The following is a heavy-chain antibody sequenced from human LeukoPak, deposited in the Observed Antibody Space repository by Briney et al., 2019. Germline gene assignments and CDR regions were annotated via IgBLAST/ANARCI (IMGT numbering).Heavy chain of an antibody. CDR3: ARGGAGTLYYYGMDV. V-gene: IGHV4-34*01. J-gene: IGHJ6*02. CDR1: GGSFSGYY. D-gene: IGHD6-13*01. Sequence: SETLSLTCAVYGGSFSGYYWSWIRQPPGKGLEWIGEINHSGSTNYNPSLKSRVTISLDTSKNQFSLKLSSVTAADTAVYYCARGGAGTLYYYGMDVWGQGTTVTVSS. CDR2: INHSGST.